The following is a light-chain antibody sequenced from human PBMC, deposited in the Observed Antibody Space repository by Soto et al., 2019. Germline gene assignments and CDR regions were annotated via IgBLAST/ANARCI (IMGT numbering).Light chain of an antibody. CDR3: QQYDTSLT. CDR1: HTIASVY. Sequence: IVLTQSPASLSLSPGERATLSCGASHTIASVYLAWYQHKPGLAPRLLIYDTSIRATGIPDRFTGSGSGTDFTLTISRLEPEYFSVYYCQQYDTSLTCGGGTNVEIK. V-gene: IGKV3D-20*01. CDR2: DTS. J-gene: IGKJ4*01.